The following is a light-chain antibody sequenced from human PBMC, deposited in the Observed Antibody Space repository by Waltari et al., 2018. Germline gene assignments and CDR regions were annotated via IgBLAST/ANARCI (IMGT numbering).Light chain of an antibody. CDR1: QSLSSY. CDR2: AAS. CDR3: QQSYSTPPT. J-gene: IGKJ2*01. Sequence: DIQMTQSPSSLSASVGDRVTITCRASQSLSSYLNWDQQKPGKAPKLLIYAASSLQSGVPSRFSGSGSGTDFTLTISSLQPEDFATYYCQQSYSTPPTFGQGTKLEIK. V-gene: IGKV1-39*01.